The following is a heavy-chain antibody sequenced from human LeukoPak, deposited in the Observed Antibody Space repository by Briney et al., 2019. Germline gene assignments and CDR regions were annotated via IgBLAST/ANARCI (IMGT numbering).Heavy chain of an antibody. V-gene: IGHV4-39*01. J-gene: IGHJ4*02. CDR1: GGSISGSSYH. Sequence: PSETLSLTCTASGGSISGSSYHWGWIRQPPGKGLEWIGSINYSWHTYYNPSLESRVTISVDSSKNQFSLKVTSVTAADTALYYCAPTYSYTRGGYDYWGPGTLVTVSS. D-gene: IGHD5-18*01. CDR3: APTYSYTRGGYDY. CDR2: INYSWHT.